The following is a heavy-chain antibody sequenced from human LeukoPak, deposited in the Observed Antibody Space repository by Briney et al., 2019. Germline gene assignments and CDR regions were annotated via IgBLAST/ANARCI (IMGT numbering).Heavy chain of an antibody. V-gene: IGHV4-31*03. CDR3: ARVADSSDLSFDY. Sequence: SQTLSLTCTVSGGSISSGGYYWSWIRQHPGKGLEWIGYIYYSGSTYYNPSLKSRVTISVDTSKNQFSLRLSSVTAADTAVYYCARVADSSDLSFDYWGQGTLVTVPS. J-gene: IGHJ4*02. CDR1: GGSISSGGYY. D-gene: IGHD3-22*01. CDR2: IYYSGST.